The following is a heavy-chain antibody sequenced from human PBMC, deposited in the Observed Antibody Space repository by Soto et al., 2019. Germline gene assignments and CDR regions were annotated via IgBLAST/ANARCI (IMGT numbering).Heavy chain of an antibody. CDR1: GFTFSSYA. Sequence: QVQLVESGGGVVQPGRSLRLSCAASGFTFSSYAMHWVRQAPGKGLEWVAVISYDGSNKYYADSVKGRFTISRDNSKNTLYLQMNSLRAEDTAVYYWARVAGDYVWGSYLHWGQGTLVTVSS. CDR2: ISYDGSNK. CDR3: ARVAGDYVWGSYLH. D-gene: IGHD3-16*01. V-gene: IGHV3-30-3*01. J-gene: IGHJ4*02.